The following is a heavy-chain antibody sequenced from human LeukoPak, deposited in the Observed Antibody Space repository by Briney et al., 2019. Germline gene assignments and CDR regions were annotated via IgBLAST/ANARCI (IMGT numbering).Heavy chain of an antibody. CDR1: GYTFTNYY. J-gene: IGHJ5*02. Sequence: ASVKVSCKASGYTFTNYYIHWVRQAPGQGLEWMGITDPIGGSTNYAQKFQGRVTMTRDTSTSTVYMELSSLRSEDSAVYYCARSRGRAAAEGWFDPWGQGTLVTVSS. CDR3: ARSRGRAAAEGWFDP. D-gene: IGHD6-13*01. CDR2: TDPIGGST. V-gene: IGHV1-46*01.